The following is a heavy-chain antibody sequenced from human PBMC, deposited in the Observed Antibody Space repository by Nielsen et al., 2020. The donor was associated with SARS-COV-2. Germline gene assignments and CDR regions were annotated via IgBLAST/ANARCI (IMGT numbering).Heavy chain of an antibody. Sequence: SETLSLTCTVSGGSISSGGYYWSWIRQHPGKGLEWIGYIYYSGSTYYNPSLKSRVTISVDTSKNQFSLKLSSVTAADTAVYYCARVSVVRGLYWGQGTLVTVSS. CDR1: GGSISSGGYY. J-gene: IGHJ4*02. CDR2: IYYSGST. CDR3: ARVSVVRGLY. V-gene: IGHV4-31*03. D-gene: IGHD3-10*01.